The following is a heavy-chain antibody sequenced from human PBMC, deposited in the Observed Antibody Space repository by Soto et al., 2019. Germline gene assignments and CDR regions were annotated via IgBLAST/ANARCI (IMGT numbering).Heavy chain of an antibody. J-gene: IGHJ4*02. CDR3: TTDPTSITGTTEAPGIRD. D-gene: IGHD1-7*01. V-gene: IGHV3-15*07. CDR2: IKSKTDGGTT. Sequence: GGSLRLSCAASGFTFSNAWMNWVRQAPGKGLEWVGRIKSKTDGGTTDYAAPVKGRFTISRDDSKNTLYLQMNSLKTEDTAVYYCTTDPTSITGTTEAPGIRDWGQGTLVTVSS. CDR1: GFTFSNAW.